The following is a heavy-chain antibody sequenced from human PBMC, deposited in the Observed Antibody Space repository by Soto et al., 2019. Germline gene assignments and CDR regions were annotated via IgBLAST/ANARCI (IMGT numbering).Heavy chain of an antibody. CDR3: ARDRFYSSWFDP. D-gene: IGHD5-18*01. V-gene: IGHV4-59*01. CDR1: GGSISSYY. Sequence: SETLSLTCTVSGGSISSYYWSWIRQPPGKGLEWIGYIHYSGSTNYNPSLKSRVTISVDTSKNQFSLKLSSVTAADTAVYYCARDRFYSSWFDPWGQGTLVTVSS. CDR2: IHYSGST. J-gene: IGHJ5*02.